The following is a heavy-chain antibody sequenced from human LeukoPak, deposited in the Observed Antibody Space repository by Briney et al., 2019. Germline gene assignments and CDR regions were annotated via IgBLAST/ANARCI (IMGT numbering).Heavy chain of an antibody. V-gene: IGHV3-11*04. Sequence: GGSLRLSCAASGFTFSDYYMSWIRQAPGKGLEWVSYISSSGSTIYYADSVKGRFTISRDNAKNSLYLQMNSLRAEDTAVYYCARVEAYYYDSSALSGAFDIWGQGTMVTVSS. CDR2: ISSSGSTI. J-gene: IGHJ3*02. D-gene: IGHD3-22*01. CDR1: GFTFSDYY. CDR3: ARVEAYYYDSSALSGAFDI.